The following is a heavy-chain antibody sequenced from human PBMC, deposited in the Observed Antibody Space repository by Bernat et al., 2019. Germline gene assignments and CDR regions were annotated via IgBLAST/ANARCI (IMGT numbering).Heavy chain of an antibody. CDR1: GFTFSSYA. D-gene: IGHD3-10*01. V-gene: IGHV3-30-3*01. J-gene: IGHJ4*02. CDR2: ISYDGSNK. Sequence: QVQLVESGGGVVQPGRSLRLSCAASGFTFSSYAMHWVRQAPGKGLEWVAVISYDGSNKYYADSVKGRFTISRDNSKNTLFLQMNRLGAEETAVYYCARDQGAGDHDYWGQGTLVTVSS. CDR3: ARDQGAGDHDY.